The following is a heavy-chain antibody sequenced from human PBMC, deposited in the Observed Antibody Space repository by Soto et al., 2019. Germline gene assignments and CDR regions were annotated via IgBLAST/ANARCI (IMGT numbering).Heavy chain of an antibody. CDR2: LYNSGST. V-gene: IGHV4-59*01. CDR3: ARDLWGYCGTDCYPLDV. J-gene: IGHJ6*02. Sequence: QVRLQESGPGLVKPSETLSLTCTVSGGSIRSYYWSWIRQAPGKGLEWIGYLYNSGSTVYNPPLKSRVTISVDTSKNQFSLKLNSVTAADTAVYYCARDLWGYCGTDCYPLDVWGQGTTVTVSS. D-gene: IGHD2-21*02. CDR1: GGSIRSYY.